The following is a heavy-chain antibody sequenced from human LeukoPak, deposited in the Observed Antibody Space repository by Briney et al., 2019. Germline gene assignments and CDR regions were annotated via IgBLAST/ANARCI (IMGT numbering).Heavy chain of an antibody. CDR1: GFNSGNYW. CDR3: AKDTYYDILTGRDAFDI. D-gene: IGHD3-9*01. Sequence: GGSLRLSCAASGFNSGNYWMSWVRQVPGQRLEWLANIKQDGIETYYLDSVKGRFTISRDSARNSVYLQMNSLRAEDTVVYYCAKDTYYDILTGRDAFDIWGQGTMAIVSS. V-gene: IGHV3-7*03. CDR2: IKQDGIET. J-gene: IGHJ3*02.